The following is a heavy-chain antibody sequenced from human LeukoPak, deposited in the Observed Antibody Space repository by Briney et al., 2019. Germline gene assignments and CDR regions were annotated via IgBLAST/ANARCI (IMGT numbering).Heavy chain of an antibody. D-gene: IGHD1-20*01. Sequence: GSLRLSCAASGFTFSSFGMHWVRQAPGKGLEWIGEINHSGSTNYNPSLKSRVTISVDTSKNQFSLKLSSVTAADTAVYYCARLYNWNPYIDYWGQGTLVTVSS. CDR2: INHSGST. J-gene: IGHJ4*02. V-gene: IGHV4-34*01. CDR1: GFTFSSFG. CDR3: ARLYNWNPYIDY.